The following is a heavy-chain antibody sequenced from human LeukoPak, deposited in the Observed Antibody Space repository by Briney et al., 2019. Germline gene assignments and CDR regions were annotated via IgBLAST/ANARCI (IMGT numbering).Heavy chain of an antibody. CDR2: IIPIFGTA. CDR1: GGTFSSYA. J-gene: IGHJ4*02. Sequence: ASVKVSCKASGGTFSSYAISWVRQAPGQGLEWMGGIIPIFGTANYAQKFQGRVTITTDESTSTAYMELSSLRSEDTAEYYCARVTEYYYDSSGYYYPTYFDYWGQGTLVTVSS. V-gene: IGHV1-69*05. CDR3: ARVTEYYYDSSGYYYPTYFDY. D-gene: IGHD3-22*01.